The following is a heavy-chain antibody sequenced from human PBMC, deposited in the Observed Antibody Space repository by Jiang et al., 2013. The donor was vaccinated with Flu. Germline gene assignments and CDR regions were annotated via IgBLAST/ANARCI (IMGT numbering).Heavy chain of an antibody. Sequence: GPGLVKPSETLSLTCTVSGGSISSYYWSWIRQPPGKGLEWIGYIYYSGSTNYNPSLKSRVTISVDTSKNQFSLKLSSVTAADTAVYYCARVRYGGNAIFDYWGQGTLVTVSS. J-gene: IGHJ4*02. D-gene: IGHD4-23*01. CDR1: GGSISSYY. CDR3: ARVRYGGNAIFDY. CDR2: IYYSGST. V-gene: IGHV4-59*01.